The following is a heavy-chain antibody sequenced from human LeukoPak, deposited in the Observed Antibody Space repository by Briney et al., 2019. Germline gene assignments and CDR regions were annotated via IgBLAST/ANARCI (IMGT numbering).Heavy chain of an antibody. J-gene: IGHJ4*02. Sequence: GASVKVSCKASGGTFSSYAISWVRQAPGQGLEWMGRIIPILGIANYAQKFQGRVTITADKSTSTAYMELSSLRSEDTAVYYCARDFGGPSGSYYYFDYWGQGTLVTVSS. CDR1: GGTFSSYA. CDR3: ARDFGGPSGSYYYFDY. D-gene: IGHD1-26*01. V-gene: IGHV1-69*04. CDR2: IIPILGIA.